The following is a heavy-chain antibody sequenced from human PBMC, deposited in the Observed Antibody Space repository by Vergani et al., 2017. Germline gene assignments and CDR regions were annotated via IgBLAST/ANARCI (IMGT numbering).Heavy chain of an antibody. Sequence: QVHLEQSGTEVKKPGSSVKVSCKVSGDIFNNYTVTWVRQAPGQGLEWMGRIIPIIRLATSAQKFQDRVKITGDTSTNTVYMEMNNLRSEDTALYYCAKFPLNITTPDRGDFWGQGSLVTVSS. J-gene: IGHJ4*02. CDR1: GDIFNNYT. D-gene: IGHD1-1*01. CDR3: AKFPLNITTPDRGDF. V-gene: IGHV1-69*02. CDR2: IIPIIRLA.